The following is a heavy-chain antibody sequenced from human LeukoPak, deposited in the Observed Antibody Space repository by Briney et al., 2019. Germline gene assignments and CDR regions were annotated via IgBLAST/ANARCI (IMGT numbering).Heavy chain of an antibody. D-gene: IGHD3-3*01. CDR3: ARSRYYDFWSGPRDWYFDL. CDR2: IYTSGST. CDR1: GGSISSYY. V-gene: IGHV4-4*07. Sequence: PSETLSLTCTVSGGSISSYYWSWIRQPAGKGLEWIGRIYTSGSTNYNPSLKSRVTMSVDTSKNQFSLKLSSVTAADTAVYYCARSRYYDFWSGPRDWYFDLWGRGALVTVSS. J-gene: IGHJ2*01.